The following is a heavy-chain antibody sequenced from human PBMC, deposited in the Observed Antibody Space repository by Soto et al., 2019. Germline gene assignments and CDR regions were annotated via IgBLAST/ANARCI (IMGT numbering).Heavy chain of an antibody. D-gene: IGHD6-19*01. V-gene: IGHV3-23*01. CDR2: ISGSDT. CDR3: AKEKGGSGWYNDY. Sequence: EVQLLESGGGLVQPGGSLRLSCAASGFTFSSYAMTWVRQVSGKGLEWVSSISGSDTFYADSVKGRFTISRDNSKSTLYLQMNSLRAEDTAVYYCAKEKGGSGWYNDYWGEGTLVTVPS. CDR1: GFTFSSYA. J-gene: IGHJ4*02.